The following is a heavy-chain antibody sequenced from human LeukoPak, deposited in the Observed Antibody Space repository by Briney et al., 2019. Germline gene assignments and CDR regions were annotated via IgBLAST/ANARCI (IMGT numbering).Heavy chain of an antibody. J-gene: IGHJ6*02. CDR2: IYNSGTT. V-gene: IGHV4-59*12. D-gene: IGHD2-15*01. Sequence: SETLSLTCTVSGGSISNYHWTWIRQPPGKGLEYIGYIYNSGTTFYNPSLKSRVAISVDTSKNQFSLKLSSVTAADTAVYYCARGKVGGYIYYYYGMDVWGQGTTVTVSS. CDR3: ARGKVGGYIYYYYGMDV. CDR1: GGSISNYH.